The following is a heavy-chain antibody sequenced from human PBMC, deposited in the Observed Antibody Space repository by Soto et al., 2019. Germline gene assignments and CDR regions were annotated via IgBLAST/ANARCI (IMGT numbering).Heavy chain of an antibody. CDR2: IYYSGST. J-gene: IGHJ5*02. CDR3: ARERPDGARLDP. D-gene: IGHD6-6*01. Sequence: ASETLSLTGTVSGGSISTCDYYWRWIRQPPGKGLEWIGYIYYSGSTFYNPSLKSRLTISVDTSKNQFSLKLSSVTVADTAVYYCARERPDGARLDPWGQGTLVTVSS. CDR1: GGSISTCDYY. V-gene: IGHV4-30-4*01.